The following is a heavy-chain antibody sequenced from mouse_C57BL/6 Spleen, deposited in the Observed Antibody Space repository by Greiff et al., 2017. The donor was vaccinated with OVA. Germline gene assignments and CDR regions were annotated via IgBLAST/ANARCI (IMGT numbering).Heavy chain of an antibody. V-gene: IGHV5-16*01. CDR2: INYDGSST. Sequence: DVKLVESEGGLVQPGSSMKLSCTASGFTFSDYYMAWVRQVPEKGLEWVANINYDGSSTYYLDSLKSRFIISRDNAKNILYLQMSSLKSEDTATYYCAREEGLGRAYFDYWGQGTTLTVSS. CDR3: AREEGLGRAYFDY. CDR1: GFTFSDYY. J-gene: IGHJ2*01. D-gene: IGHD4-1*01.